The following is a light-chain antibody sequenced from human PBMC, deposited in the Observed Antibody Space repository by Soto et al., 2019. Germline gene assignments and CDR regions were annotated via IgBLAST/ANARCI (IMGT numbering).Light chain of an antibody. J-gene: IGKJ2*01. V-gene: IGKV3-20*01. Sequence: EIVLTQSPGTLSLSPGERAALSCRASQSVSSSFLAWYQQKPGQAPRLLIYGASSTTTGIPDRFTGSGSGTDFTLTISRLEPEDFAVYYCQHYGSSTYTFGQWTKLQIK. CDR3: QHYGSSTYT. CDR1: QSVSSSF. CDR2: GAS.